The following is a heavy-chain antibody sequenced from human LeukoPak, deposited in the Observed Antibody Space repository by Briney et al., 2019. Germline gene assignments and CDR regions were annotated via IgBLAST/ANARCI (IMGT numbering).Heavy chain of an antibody. CDR2: IYWNDDK. CDR1: GFSLSTSGVG. J-gene: IGHJ4*02. Sequence: SGPTLVNPTQTLTLTCTFSGFSLSTSGVGVGWIRQPPGKALEWLALIYWNDDKRYSPSLKSRLTITKDTSKNQVVLTMTNMDPVDTATYYCTCTRRGGLTFDYWGQGTLVTVSS. V-gene: IGHV2-5*01. CDR3: TCTRRGGLTFDY. D-gene: IGHD2-8*01.